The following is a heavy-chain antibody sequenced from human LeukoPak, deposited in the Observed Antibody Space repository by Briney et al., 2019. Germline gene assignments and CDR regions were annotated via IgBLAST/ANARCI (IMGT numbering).Heavy chain of an antibody. J-gene: IGHJ5*01. Sequence: GGSLRLSCAASGFSFRTHWMHWVRQASGTGLVWVSRINSDGNNTNYAESVKGRFTMSRDNGKNTLYLQMNSLRAEDSALYYCARDTAPQTYSSGWSDSWGQGALVTVSS. D-gene: IGHD6-19*01. CDR1: GFSFRTHW. V-gene: IGHV3-74*01. CDR2: INSDGNNT. CDR3: ARDTAPQTYSSGWSDS.